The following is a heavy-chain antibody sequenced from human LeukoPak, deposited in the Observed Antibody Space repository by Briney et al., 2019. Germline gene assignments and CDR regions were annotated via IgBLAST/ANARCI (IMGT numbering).Heavy chain of an antibody. CDR1: GFTFDDYA. CDR2: ISWNSGSI. Sequence: GGSLRLSCAASGFTFDDYAMHWVRQAPGKGLEWVSGISWNSGSIGYADSVKGPFPISRDNAKNSLYLQMNSLRAEDAALYYCAKAPVGIAAAVLFDYWGQGPLVTVSS. J-gene: IGHJ4*02. D-gene: IGHD6-13*01. V-gene: IGHV3-9*01. CDR3: AKAPVGIAAAVLFDY.